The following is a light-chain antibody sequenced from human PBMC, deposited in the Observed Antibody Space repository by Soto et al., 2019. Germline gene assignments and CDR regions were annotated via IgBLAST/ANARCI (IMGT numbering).Light chain of an antibody. CDR2: KAS. J-gene: IGKJ3*01. V-gene: IGKV1-5*03. Sequence: DIPMTQSPSTLSASVGDRVTITCRASHSISRWLAWYQQKPGKAPKVLIYKASSIESGVPSRFSGSGSGTEFTLTISSLQPDDFAIYYCQHQGTFGPGTKVDIK. CDR3: QHQGT. CDR1: HSISRW.